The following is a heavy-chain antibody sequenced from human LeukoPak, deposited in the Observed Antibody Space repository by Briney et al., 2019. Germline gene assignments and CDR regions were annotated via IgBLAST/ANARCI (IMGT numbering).Heavy chain of an antibody. CDR1: GGSFSGYC. D-gene: IGHD4-17*01. Sequence: SETLSLTCAVYGGSFSGYCWSWIRQPPGKGLEWIGEINHSGSTNYNPSLKSRVTISVDTSKNQFSLKLSSVTAADTAVYYCARGPTVTFFDYWGQGTLVTVSS. V-gene: IGHV4-34*01. J-gene: IGHJ4*02. CDR3: ARGPTVTFFDY. CDR2: INHSGST.